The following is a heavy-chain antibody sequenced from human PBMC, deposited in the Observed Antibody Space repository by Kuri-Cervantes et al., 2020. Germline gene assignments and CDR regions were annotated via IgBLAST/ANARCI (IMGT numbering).Heavy chain of an antibody. J-gene: IGHJ3*02. CDR1: GFTVSSNY. D-gene: IGHD1-14*01. CDR3: VRKGPPPNAFDI. Sequence: GESLKISCAASGFTVSSNYMSWVRQAPGKGLEWVSVIYSGGSTYYADSVKGRFTISRDNSKNTLYLQMNSLRAEDTAVYYCVRKGPPPNAFDIWGQGTMVTVSS. CDR2: IYSGGST. V-gene: IGHV3-53*01.